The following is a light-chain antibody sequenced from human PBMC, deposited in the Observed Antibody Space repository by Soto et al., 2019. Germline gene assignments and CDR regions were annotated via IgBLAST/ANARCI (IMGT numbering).Light chain of an antibody. V-gene: IGLV2-23*01. CDR3: CSHAGSRTYA. CDR2: EAS. CDR1: SSDVGSRNL. J-gene: IGLJ1*01. Sequence: QSALTQPASVSGSPGQSITISCTGTSSDVGSRNLVSWYQQYPGKAPKLIIFEASKRPSGVSNRLSGSKSGSTASLTISGLQAEDEADYYCCSHAGSRTYAFGSGTKVTVL.